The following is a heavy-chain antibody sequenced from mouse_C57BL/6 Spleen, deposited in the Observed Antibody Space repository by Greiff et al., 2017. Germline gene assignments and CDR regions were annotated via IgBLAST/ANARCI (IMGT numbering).Heavy chain of an antibody. V-gene: IGHV1-15*01. CDR1: GYTFTDYE. J-gene: IGHJ4*01. CDR2: IDPETGGT. Sequence: VQLQESGAELVRPGASVTLSCKASGYTFTDYEMHWVKQTPVHGLEWIGAIDPETGGTAYNQKFKGKAILTADKSSSTAYMELRSLTSEDSAVYYCTRSPVVATDYAMDYWGQGTSGTVSS. CDR3: TRSPVVATDYAMDY. D-gene: IGHD1-1*01.